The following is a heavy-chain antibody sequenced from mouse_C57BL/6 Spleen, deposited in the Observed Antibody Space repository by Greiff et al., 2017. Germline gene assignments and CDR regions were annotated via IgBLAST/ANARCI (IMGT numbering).Heavy chain of an antibody. CDR1: GYPFTGYW. CDR3: ALIYYDYDGYFDY. Sequence: QVQLQQPGTELVKPGASVKLSCKASGYPFTGYWMHWVKQRPEQGLEWIGNINPSNGGTKYNEKFKGKATLTVDKSSSTAYMQLSSLTSEDSAVYYCALIYYDYDGYFDYWGQGTTLTVSS. V-gene: IGHV1-53*01. CDR2: INPSNGGT. D-gene: IGHD2-4*01. J-gene: IGHJ2*01.